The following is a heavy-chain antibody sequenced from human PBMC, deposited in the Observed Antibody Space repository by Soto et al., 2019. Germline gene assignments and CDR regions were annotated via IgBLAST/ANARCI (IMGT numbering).Heavy chain of an antibody. CDR3: AREGSSGFGMDV. J-gene: IGHJ6*02. V-gene: IGHV4-4*07. D-gene: IGHD6-25*01. Sequence: QVQLQQSGPGLVKPSETLSLTCTVSGGSIRSYYWSWIRQPAGKALEWTGRIYTSGTTNYNPSLKRRVTILLDTSKNQFSLDLSSVTDADTAVYYCAREGSSGFGMDVWGQGTTVTVSS. CDR2: IYTSGTT. CDR1: GGSIRSYY.